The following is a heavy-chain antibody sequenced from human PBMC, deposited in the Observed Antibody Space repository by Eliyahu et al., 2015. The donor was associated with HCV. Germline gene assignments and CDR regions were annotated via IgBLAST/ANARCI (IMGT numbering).Heavy chain of an antibody. V-gene: IGHV3-23*03. J-gene: IGHJ4*02. CDR3: AKAAYYNFWTGKDVLYYFDY. D-gene: IGHD3/OR15-3a*01. Sequence: DVQLLESGGGLVQPGGSLRLXCXASGFTFSXYAMXWVRQAPGKGXEWVSXIYSGGGTIYYTDSVKGRFTISRDNSKDTVYLQMNSLSAEDTAVYYCAKAAYYNFWTGKDVLYYFDYWGQGTLVTVSS. CDR2: IYSGGGTI. CDR1: GFTFSXYA.